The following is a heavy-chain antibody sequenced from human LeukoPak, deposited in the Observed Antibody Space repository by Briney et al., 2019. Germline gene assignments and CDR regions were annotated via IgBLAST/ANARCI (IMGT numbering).Heavy chain of an antibody. V-gene: IGHV1-69*13. CDR3: ARGDLPSGSSPSSGDAFDI. D-gene: IGHD1-26*01. CDR2: IIPIFGTA. CDR1: GGTFSSYA. J-gene: IGHJ3*02. Sequence: SVKVSCKASGGTFSSYAISWVRQAPGQGLEWMGGIIPIFGTANYAQKFQGRVTITADESTSTAYMELSSLRSEDTAVYYCARGDLPSGSSPSSGDAFDIRGQGTMVTVSS.